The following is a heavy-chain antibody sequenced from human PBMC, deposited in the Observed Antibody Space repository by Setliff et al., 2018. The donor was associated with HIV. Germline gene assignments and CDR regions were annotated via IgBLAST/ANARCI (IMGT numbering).Heavy chain of an antibody. Sequence: SETLSLTCTVSGGSISSSSWSWIRQPPEKGLEWIGYLHYSVSSNYNPSLKSRVTISVDTSKNQFSLKLSSVTVADTAVYYCARHRSGNWYYFGFDPWGQGTLVTVSS. V-gene: IGHV4-59*08. CDR1: GGSISSSS. CDR3: ARHRSGNWYYFGFDP. CDR2: LHYSVSS. D-gene: IGHD1-7*01. J-gene: IGHJ5*02.